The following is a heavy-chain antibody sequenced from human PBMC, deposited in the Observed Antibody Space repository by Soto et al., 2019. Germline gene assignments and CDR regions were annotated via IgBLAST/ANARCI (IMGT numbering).Heavy chain of an antibody. Sequence: SLRLSCAASGFTFDDYAMYWVRQGPGKGLEWVSGISWDSGRIGYADSVKGRFTISRDNSRNTLYLQMNSLRAEDTAVYYCAKDVRPDGYWDLDYWGQGTPVTVSS. CDR3: AKDVRPDGYWDLDY. J-gene: IGHJ4*02. CDR2: ISWDSGRI. D-gene: IGHD5-12*01. CDR1: GFTFDDYA. V-gene: IGHV3-9*01.